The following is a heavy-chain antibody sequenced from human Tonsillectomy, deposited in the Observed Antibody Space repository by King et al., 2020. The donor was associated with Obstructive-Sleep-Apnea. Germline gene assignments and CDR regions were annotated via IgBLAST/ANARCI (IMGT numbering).Heavy chain of an antibody. CDR2: IYYDGNT. CDR1: GDSITSYY. D-gene: IGHD3-3*01. J-gene: IGHJ4*02. CDR3: ARGLGSGYSDS. V-gene: IGHV4-59*01. Sequence: QLQESGPGLVKPSETLSLTCTVSGDSITSYYWSWIRQPPGEGLEWIGYIYYDGNTYSNPSLKNRVNISLETTKNQFSLKLSSVTAADPAVYYCARGLGSGYSDSWGQGTLVTVSS.